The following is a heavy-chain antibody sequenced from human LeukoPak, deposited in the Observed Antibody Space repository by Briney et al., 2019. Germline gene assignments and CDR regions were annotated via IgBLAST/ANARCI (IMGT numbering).Heavy chain of an antibody. CDR2: VSGRDTST. CDR1: GFTFSNYA. V-gene: IGHV3-23*01. J-gene: IGHJ4*02. CDR3: AKWGDYDVLTGYYDSDY. Sequence: GESLRLSCSVSGFTFSNYAMRWVRQAPAKGVEWVSAVSGRDTSTYYADSLKGRFTTSRDNSKNTLYLQMNSLRAEDTAIYYCAKWGDYDVLTGYYDSDYWGQGTLVTVSS. D-gene: IGHD3-9*01.